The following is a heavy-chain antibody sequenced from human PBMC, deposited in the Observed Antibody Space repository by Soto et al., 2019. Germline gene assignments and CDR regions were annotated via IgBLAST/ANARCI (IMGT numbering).Heavy chain of an antibody. V-gene: IGHV3-33*01. CDR2: IWYDGSSK. CDR3: ARGPLYCSGNRCGAFDV. D-gene: IGHD2-15*01. J-gene: IGHJ3*01. CDR1: GFTFSSYG. Sequence: QGQLVESGGCVVQPGRSLRLSCAASGFTFSSYGMHWVRQAPGKGLDWVATIWYDGSSKYYADSVKGRFTISRDNSKNTLYLQMNSLRVDDTAVYYCARGPLYCSGNRCGAFDVWGQGTMLTVSP.